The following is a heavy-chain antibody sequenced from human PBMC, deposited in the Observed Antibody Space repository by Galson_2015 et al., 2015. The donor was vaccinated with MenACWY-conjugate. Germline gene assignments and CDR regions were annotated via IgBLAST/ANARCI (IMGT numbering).Heavy chain of an antibody. CDR2: LDPEDGET. CDR3: ATFPARDGGAFYFDY. D-gene: IGHD3-10*01. V-gene: IGHV1-24*01. CDR1: GYILSELA. J-gene: IGHJ4*02. Sequence: SVKVSCKVSGYILSELAIHWVRQAPGKGLEWMGGLDPEDGETVYARQFQGRVTMTEDTSRHTAYMQLSGLRYEDTAVYFWATFPARDGGAFYFDYWGQGTLVTVSS.